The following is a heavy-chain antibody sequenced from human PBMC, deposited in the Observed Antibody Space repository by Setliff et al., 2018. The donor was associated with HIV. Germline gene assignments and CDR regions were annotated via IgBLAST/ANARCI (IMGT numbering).Heavy chain of an antibody. CDR1: GYTLTELS. Sequence: GASVMVSCKVSGYTLTELSIHWVRQTFGKGLEWMGGFDPEDGEAIYAQKFQGRVTMTEDTSTDTAYMELSSLTSEDTAVYYCATRSRWIQLSFDGIFDYWGQGTPVTVSS. D-gene: IGHD5-18*01. CDR2: FDPEDGEA. J-gene: IGHJ4*02. CDR3: ATRSRWIQLSFDGIFDY. V-gene: IGHV1-24*01.